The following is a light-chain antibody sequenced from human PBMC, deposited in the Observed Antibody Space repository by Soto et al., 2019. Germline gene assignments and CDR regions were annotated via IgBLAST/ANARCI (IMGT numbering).Light chain of an antibody. V-gene: IGKV3-15*01. CDR1: QSVSSN. CDR3: QQYNNWPCT. Sequence: EIVMTQSPATLSVSPGERATLSCRASQSVSSNLAWYPQKPGQAPRLLIYGASTRATGIPARFSGSGSGTEFTLTISSLQSEDFAVYYCQQYNNWPCTFGQGTKLEIK. CDR2: GAS. J-gene: IGKJ2*02.